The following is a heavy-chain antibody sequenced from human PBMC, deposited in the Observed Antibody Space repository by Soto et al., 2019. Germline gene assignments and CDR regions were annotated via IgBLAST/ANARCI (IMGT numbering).Heavy chain of an antibody. CDR2: INPNSGAT. CDR1: RYTFTGYF. V-gene: IGHV1-2*02. Sequence: ASVKVSRKTSRYTFTGYFIHWVRQAPGQGLEWMAYINPNSGATKYAQKFQGRVTLTRDTSINTAYMEMSMLTSDDTAVYYCARGGGTVLAPLPWGQGTLVTVAS. J-gene: IGHJ5*02. D-gene: IGHD3-10*01. CDR3: ARGGGTVLAPLP.